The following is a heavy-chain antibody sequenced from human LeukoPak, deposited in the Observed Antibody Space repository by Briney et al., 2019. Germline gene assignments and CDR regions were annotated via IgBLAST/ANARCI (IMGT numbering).Heavy chain of an antibody. CDR1: GRSFSPYY. CDR3: ARGGFYCGGDCYVDY. CDR2: INPSGST. V-gene: IGHV4-34*01. Sequence: SETLSLTCAVYGRSFSPYYWSWIRQPPGKGLEWIGEINPSGSTNYNPSLKSRVTISVDTSKNQFSLRLSSVTAADTAVHYCARGGFYCGGDCYVDYWGQGTLVTVSS. J-gene: IGHJ4*02. D-gene: IGHD2-21*02.